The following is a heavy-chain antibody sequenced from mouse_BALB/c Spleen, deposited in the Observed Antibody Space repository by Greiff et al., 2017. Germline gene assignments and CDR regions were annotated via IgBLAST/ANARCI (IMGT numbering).Heavy chain of an antibody. CDR1: GYTFTDYY. D-gene: IGHD2-2*01. V-gene: IGHV1-77*01. J-gene: IGHJ4*01. CDR3: ARKGVTTDYDAMDY. Sequence: QVQLQQSGAELARPGASVKLSCKASGYTFTDYYINWVKQRTGQGLEWIGEIYPGSGNTYYNEKFKGKATLTADKSSSTAYMQLSSLTSEDSAVYFWARKGVTTDYDAMDYWGQGTSVTGSS. CDR2: IYPGSGNT.